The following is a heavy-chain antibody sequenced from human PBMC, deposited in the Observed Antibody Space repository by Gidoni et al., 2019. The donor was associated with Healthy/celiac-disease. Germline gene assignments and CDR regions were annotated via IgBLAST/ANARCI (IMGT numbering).Heavy chain of an antibody. J-gene: IGHJ6*02. CDR2: ISSSSSTI. CDR3: AATYYDFWSGYSTHNDYYYGMDV. D-gene: IGHD3-3*01. V-gene: IGHV3-48*02. CDR1: GFTFSSYS. Sequence: EVQLVESGGGLVQPGGSLRLSCAASGFTFSSYSMNWVRQAPGKGLEWVSYISSSSSTIYYADSVKGRFTISRDNAKNSLYLQMNSLRDEDTAVYYCAATYYDFWSGYSTHNDYYYGMDVRGQGTTVTVSS.